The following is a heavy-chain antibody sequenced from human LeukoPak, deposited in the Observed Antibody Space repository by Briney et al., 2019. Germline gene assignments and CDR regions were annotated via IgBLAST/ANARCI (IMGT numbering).Heavy chain of an antibody. V-gene: IGHV4-59*08. D-gene: IGHD1-26*01. CDR2: IYDSGST. CDR1: GVSITSYY. CDR3: ARHMYSGRYYGIDY. J-gene: IGHJ4*02. Sequence: PSETLSLTCTVSGVSITSYYWSWIRQPPGKGLEWIGYIYDSGSTNYNPSLKSRVTISVDTSKNQVSLKLSSVTAADTAVYYCARHMYSGRYYGIDYWGQGTLVTVSS.